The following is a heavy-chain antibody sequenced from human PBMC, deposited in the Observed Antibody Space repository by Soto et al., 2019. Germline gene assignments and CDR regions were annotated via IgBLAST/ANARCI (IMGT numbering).Heavy chain of an antibody. Sequence: GASVKVSCKASGYTFTSYGVSWVRQAPGQGLEWMGWISAYNGNTNYAQKLQGRVTMTTDTSTSTAYMELRSLRSDDTAVYYCARDRREVYYDFWSGYSVSDYWGQGTLVTVS. J-gene: IGHJ4*02. CDR3: ARDRREVYYDFWSGYSVSDY. CDR1: GYTFTSYG. D-gene: IGHD3-3*01. CDR2: ISAYNGNT. V-gene: IGHV1-18*01.